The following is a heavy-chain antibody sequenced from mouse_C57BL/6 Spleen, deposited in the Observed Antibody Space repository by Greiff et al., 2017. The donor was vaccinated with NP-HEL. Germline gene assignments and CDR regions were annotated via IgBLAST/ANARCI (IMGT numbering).Heavy chain of an antibody. D-gene: IGHD1-1*01. J-gene: IGHJ3*01. Sequence: EVQLVESGGGLVQPKGSLKLSCAASGFSFNTYAMNWVRQAPGKGLEWVARIRSKSNNYATYYADSVKDRFTISRDDSESMLYLQMNNLKTEDTAMYYCVSPYYYGSSYPFAYWGQGTLVTVSA. CDR2: IRSKSNNYAT. CDR1: GFSFNTYA. V-gene: IGHV10-1*01. CDR3: VSPYYYGSSYPFAY.